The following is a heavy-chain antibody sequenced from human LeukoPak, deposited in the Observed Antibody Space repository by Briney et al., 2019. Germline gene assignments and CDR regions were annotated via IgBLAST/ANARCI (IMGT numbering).Heavy chain of an antibody. J-gene: IGHJ4*02. D-gene: IGHD2-21*01. CDR1: GFTFSTYG. Sequence: GGSLRLSCEPSGFTFSTYGMHWVRQAPGKGLEWVSVSYSGGSTYYEDSVKGRFTVSSDVSKHTLYLQMNNLRGEDTAVYYCASRHWSGENCYAGPLDFWGQGTQVTVSS. CDR2: SYSGGST. CDR3: ASRHWSGENCYAGPLDF. V-gene: IGHV3-NL1*01.